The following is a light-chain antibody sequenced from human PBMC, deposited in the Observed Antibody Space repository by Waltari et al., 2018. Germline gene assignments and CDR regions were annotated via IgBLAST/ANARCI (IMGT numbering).Light chain of an antibody. CDR3: QQSYNTPRT. CDR1: QTINTY. J-gene: IGKJ1*01. V-gene: IGKV1-39*01. CDR2: AAS. Sequence: DIQMTQSPSSLSASVGDRVTITCRASQTINTYLSWYQQKPGKAPKLLIYAASNLQSGVPSRFSGSGSGTDFTLTVSSLQPEDFATYYCQQSYNTPRTFGQGTKVEIK.